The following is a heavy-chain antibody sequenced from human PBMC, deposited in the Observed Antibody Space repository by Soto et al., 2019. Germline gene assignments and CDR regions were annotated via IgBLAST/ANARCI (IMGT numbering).Heavy chain of an antibody. J-gene: IGHJ4*02. CDR1: GFSLTTTAVG. Sequence: QITLKESGPTLVEPTQTLTLTCTFSGFSLTTTAVGVAWIRQPPGKALECLALIYWDDDKRYSPSLKTRLTINKDTSKNQVVLTMTNMDPVDTGTYYCAHLTQPYPLFDYWGQGTLVTVSS. V-gene: IGHV2-5*02. CDR2: IYWDDDK. CDR3: AHLTQPYPLFDY. D-gene: IGHD2-21*02.